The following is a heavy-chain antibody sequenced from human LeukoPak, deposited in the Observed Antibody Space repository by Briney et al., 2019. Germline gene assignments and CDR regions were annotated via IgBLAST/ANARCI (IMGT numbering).Heavy chain of an antibody. CDR2: ISRSGSTI. CDR3: ARGREYGSGSLHYYYMDV. V-gene: IGHV3-11*04. J-gene: IGHJ6*03. CDR1: GSTFSDNY. D-gene: IGHD3-10*01. Sequence: GGSLRLSCAASGSTFSDNYMIWIRQAPGKGLEWVSYISRSGSTIYYADSVKGRLTISRDNAKNSLYLQMNSLRAEDTAVYFCARGREYGSGSLHYYYMDVWGKGTTVTASS.